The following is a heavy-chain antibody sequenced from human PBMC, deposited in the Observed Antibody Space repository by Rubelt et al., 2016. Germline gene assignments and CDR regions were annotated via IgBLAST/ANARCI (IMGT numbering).Heavy chain of an antibody. J-gene: IGHJ6*02. Sequence: QVQLQESGPGLVKPSETLSLTCTVSGGSISSSSYYWGWIRPPPGKGLEGIGSVFYSGGTYYNPALKSRVTLSVDTSKNQSCLRRGAGSAADTAVYCCARGGKQQLGPYYYVMDVWGQGTTVTVSS. CDR2: VFYSGGT. D-gene: IGHD6-13*01. CDR1: GGSISSSSYY. V-gene: IGHV4-39*01. CDR3: ARGGKQQLGPYYYVMDV.